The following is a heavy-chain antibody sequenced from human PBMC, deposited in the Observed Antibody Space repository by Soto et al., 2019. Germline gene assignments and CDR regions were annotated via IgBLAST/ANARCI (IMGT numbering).Heavy chain of an antibody. V-gene: IGHV1-8*01. CDR3: ARGVSEGVDY. CDR2: MEPSTGRT. J-gene: IGHJ4*02. CDR1: GYSFTSLD. Sequence: ASVKVSCKASGYSFTSLDINWVRQTAGQGLEWMGWMEPSTGRTGYAQKFQGRVTMTRDTSINTAYMELTTLTSDDTAFYYCARGVSEGVDYWGQGTLVTSPQ. D-gene: IGHD1-26*01.